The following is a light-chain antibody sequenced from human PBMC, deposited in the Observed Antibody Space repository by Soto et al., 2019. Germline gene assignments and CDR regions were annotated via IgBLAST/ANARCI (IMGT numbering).Light chain of an antibody. J-gene: IGLJ2*01. CDR2: NNV. V-gene: IGLV1-44*01. CDR1: TFNIGGNT. CDR3: AAWDDGLNTVL. Sequence: QSVLTQPPSASGTPRQRVTISCSGSTFNIGGNTVSWYQHLPGTSPKLLIYNNVQRPSGVPDRFSGSKSGTSASLAISGLQSEDESDYYCAAWDDGLNTVLFGGGTKLTVL.